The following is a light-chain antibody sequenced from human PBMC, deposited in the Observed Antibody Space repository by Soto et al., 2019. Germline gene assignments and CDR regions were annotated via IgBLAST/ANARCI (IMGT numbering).Light chain of an antibody. CDR1: SSDVGSYNL. V-gene: IGLV2-23*03. CDR3: CSYAGSTPFVV. Sequence: QSVLTQPACVSGSPGQSITISCTGTSSDVGSYNLVSWYQQHPGKAPKLMIYEGSKRPSGVSNRFSGSKSGNTASLTISGLQAEDEADYYCCSYAGSTPFVVFGGGTKVTVL. J-gene: IGLJ2*01. CDR2: EGS.